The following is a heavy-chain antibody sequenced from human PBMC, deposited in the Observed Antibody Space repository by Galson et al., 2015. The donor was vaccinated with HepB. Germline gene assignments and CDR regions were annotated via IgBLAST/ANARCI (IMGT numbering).Heavy chain of an antibody. J-gene: IGHJ3*02. CDR3: ARTVIAVAGARAFDI. Sequence: CAISGDSASSNSAAWNWIRQSPSRGLEWLGRTYYRSKWYNDYAVSVKSRITINPDTSKNQFSLQLNSVTPEDTAVYYCARTVIAVAGARAFDIWGQGTMVTVSS. D-gene: IGHD6-19*01. CDR1: GDSASSNSAA. CDR2: TYYRSKWYN. V-gene: IGHV6-1*01.